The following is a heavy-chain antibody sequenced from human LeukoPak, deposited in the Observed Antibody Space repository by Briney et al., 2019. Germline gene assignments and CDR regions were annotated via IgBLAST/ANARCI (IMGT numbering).Heavy chain of an antibody. CDR1: GFTFDDYT. D-gene: IGHD3-3*01. CDR3: AKDHDFWGGYPDY. J-gene: IGHJ4*02. V-gene: IGHV3-43*01. Sequence: GGSLRLSCAAPGFTFDDYTMHWVRQAPGKGLEWVSLISWDGGSTYYADSVKGRFTISRDNSKNSLYLQMNSLRTEDTALYYCAKDHDFWGGYPDYWGQGTLVTVSS. CDR2: ISWDGGST.